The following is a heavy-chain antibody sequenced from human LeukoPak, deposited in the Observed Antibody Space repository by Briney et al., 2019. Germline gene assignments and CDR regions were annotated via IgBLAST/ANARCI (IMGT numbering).Heavy chain of an antibody. CDR2: ISYDGSNK. CDR1: GFTFSSYG. D-gene: IGHD5-12*01. V-gene: IGHV3-30*03. CDR3: ARAWGYRGYDWGYFDY. J-gene: IGHJ4*02. Sequence: PGGSLRLSCAASGFTFSSYGMHWVRQAPGKGLEWVAVISYDGSNKYYADSVKGRFTISRDNSKNTVYLQMNSLRVEDTAVYYCARAWGYRGYDWGYFDYWGQGTLVTVSS.